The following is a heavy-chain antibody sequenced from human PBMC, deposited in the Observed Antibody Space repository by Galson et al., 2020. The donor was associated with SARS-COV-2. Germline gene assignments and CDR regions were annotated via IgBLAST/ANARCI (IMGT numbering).Heavy chain of an antibody. Sequence: SETLSLTCTVSGASVSRDDHYWTWIRQPAGKGLEWLGRIYTNGDTNYNPSLKSRVTMSVDSSKNQFSLKLSSVTAADTAVYYCARERGVDIVVEPAASRGFPWEDGTQIIYKYDLDVWGKGTTVTISS. CDR3: ARERGVDIVVEPAASRGFPWEDGTQIIYKYDLDV. CDR2: IYTNGDT. D-gene: IGHD2-2*03. J-gene: IGHJ6*03. CDR1: GASVSRDDHY. V-gene: IGHV4-61*02.